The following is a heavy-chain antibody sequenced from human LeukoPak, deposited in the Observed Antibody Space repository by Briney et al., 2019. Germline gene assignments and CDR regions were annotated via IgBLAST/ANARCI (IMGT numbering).Heavy chain of an antibody. CDR3: ARHISSYRYFDL. CDR1: GGSISSSSYY. J-gene: IGHJ2*01. V-gene: IGHV4-39*01. D-gene: IGHD1-14*01. CDR2: IYYSGST. Sequence: SETLSLTCTVSGGSISSSSYYWGWIRQPPGKGLEWIGSIYYSGSTYYNPSLESRVTISVDTSKNQFSLKLSSVTAADTAVYYSARHISSYRYFDLWGRGTLVTVSS.